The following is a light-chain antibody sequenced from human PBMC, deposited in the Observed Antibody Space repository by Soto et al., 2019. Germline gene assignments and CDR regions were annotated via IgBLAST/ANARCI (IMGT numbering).Light chain of an antibody. CDR2: YVS. Sequence: QSALTQPASVSGSPGQSITISCTGTSSDVGGYNYVSWYQQHPGKAPKLMIYYVSNRPSGVSNRFSGSKSGNTASLTISGLQAEDEADYYCISYTTSSTVVFGGGTKVTVL. CDR3: ISYTTSSTVV. CDR1: SSDVGGYNY. J-gene: IGLJ2*01. V-gene: IGLV2-14*01.